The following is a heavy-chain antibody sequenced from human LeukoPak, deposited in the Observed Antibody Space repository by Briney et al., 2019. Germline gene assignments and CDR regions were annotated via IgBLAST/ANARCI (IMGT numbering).Heavy chain of an antibody. CDR1: GFTFSNFW. CDR3: AREVVGTTGIVNY. CDR2: IKEDGSEK. V-gene: IGHV3-7*01. J-gene: IGHJ4*02. D-gene: IGHD1-26*01. Sequence: GGSLRLSCAASGFTFSNFWMSWVRQAPGKGLGWVANIKEDGSEKYYVDSVKGRFTISRDNAKNSLYLEMNSLRAEDTAVYYCAREVVGTTGIVNYWGQGTLVTVSS.